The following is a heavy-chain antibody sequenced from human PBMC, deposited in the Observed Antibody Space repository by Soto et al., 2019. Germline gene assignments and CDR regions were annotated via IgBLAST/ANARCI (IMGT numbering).Heavy chain of an antibody. J-gene: IGHJ5*02. CDR1: GGSISSGDYY. V-gene: IGHV4-30-4*01. CDR3: ARAGYFYGPGSYFGWFDP. D-gene: IGHD3-10*01. CDR2: MSYSGTS. Sequence: PSETLSLTCTVSGGSISSGDYYWGWIRRPPGKGLEWIGYMSYSGTSYYNPSLKSRMTISIDTSKNQFSLKLTSVTAADSAVYFCARAGYFYGPGSYFGWFDPWGQGTLVTVSS.